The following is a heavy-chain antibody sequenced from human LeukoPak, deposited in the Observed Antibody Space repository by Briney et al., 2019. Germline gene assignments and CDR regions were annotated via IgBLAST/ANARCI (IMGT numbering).Heavy chain of an antibody. CDR2: INWNGGST. CDR1: GFTFDDYG. Sequence: GGSLRLSCAASGFTFDDYGMSWVRQAPGKGLEWVSGINWNGGSTGYADSVKGRFTISRDNAKNSLYLQMNSLRAEDTALYYCARDYGMATIGGWFDPWGQGTLVTVSS. CDR3: ARDYGMATIGGWFDP. J-gene: IGHJ5*02. V-gene: IGHV3-20*04. D-gene: IGHD5-12*01.